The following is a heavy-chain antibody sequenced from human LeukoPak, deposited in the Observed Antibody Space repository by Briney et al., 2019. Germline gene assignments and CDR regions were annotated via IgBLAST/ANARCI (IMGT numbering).Heavy chain of an antibody. CDR3: AKAARLGPSHFDY. V-gene: IGHV3-33*06. Sequence: GRSLRLSCAASGFTFSDYTMQWVRQAPGKGLEWVAVIWFDGNNKFYADSVKGRFTVSRDNSKNTLYLHMNSLRGEDTAVYYCAKAARLGPSHFDYWGRGTLVTVSS. D-gene: IGHD6-25*01. J-gene: IGHJ4*02. CDR1: GFTFSDYT. CDR2: IWFDGNNK.